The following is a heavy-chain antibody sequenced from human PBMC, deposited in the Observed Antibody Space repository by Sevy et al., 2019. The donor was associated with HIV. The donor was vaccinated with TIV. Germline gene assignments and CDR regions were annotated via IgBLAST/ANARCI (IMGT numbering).Heavy chain of an antibody. CDR2: IRRNSYGGTA. CDR1: GFTFGDYA. D-gene: IGHD6-25*01. CDR3: TRDLSGRYFYYYLDV. Sequence: GGSLRLSCTASGFTFGDYALSWFRQAPGKGLEWVGIIRRNSYGGTAEYAASVKGRFTISRDDSKSLAFLQMNSLKTEETAVYFCTRDLSGRYFYYYLDVWGKGTTVTVSS. J-gene: IGHJ6*03. V-gene: IGHV3-49*03.